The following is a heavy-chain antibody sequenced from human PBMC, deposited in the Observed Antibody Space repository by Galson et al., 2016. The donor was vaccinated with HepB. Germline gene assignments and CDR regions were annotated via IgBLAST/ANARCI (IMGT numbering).Heavy chain of an antibody. D-gene: IGHD2-15*01. CDR3: ARAGYCSAGSCHSDYYHGMDV. CDR1: GFIFNNYE. V-gene: IGHV3-48*03. J-gene: IGHJ6*04. CDR2: ISVDSNTI. Sequence: SLRLSCAASGFIFNNYEMNWVRQAPGKGLEWVAYISVDSNTIYYADSVKGRFTVSRDDAERTVHLQTNSLRAEYTAVYYCARAGYCSAGSCHSDYYHGMDVWGKGTTVTVSS.